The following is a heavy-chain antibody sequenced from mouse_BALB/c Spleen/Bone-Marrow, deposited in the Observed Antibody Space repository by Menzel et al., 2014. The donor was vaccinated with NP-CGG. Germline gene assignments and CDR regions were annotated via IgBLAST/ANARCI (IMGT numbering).Heavy chain of an antibody. D-gene: IGHD2-13*01. CDR2: INPSNGGT. J-gene: IGHJ3*01. Sequence: QVQLPQSGAELVKPGASANLSCKASRYTFTSYYMHWVKQRPGQGLEWIGEINPSNGGTNFNEKFKSKATLTVDKSSSTAYMQLSSLTSEDSAVYYCTREGDSPFAYWGQGTLVTVSA. CDR3: TREGDSPFAY. V-gene: IGHV1S81*02. CDR1: RYTFTSYY.